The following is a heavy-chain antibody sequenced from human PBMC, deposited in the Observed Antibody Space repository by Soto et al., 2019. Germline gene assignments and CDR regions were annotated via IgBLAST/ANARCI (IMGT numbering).Heavy chain of an antibody. Sequence: SVKVSCKASGGTFSSYTFSWVRQAPGQGLEWVGRIIPIIDIANYAQKFQGRVTITADKSTSTAYMELSSLRSEDTAVYYCASGYSYGCFDYWGQGTQVTVSS. J-gene: IGHJ4*02. V-gene: IGHV1-69*02. D-gene: IGHD5-18*01. CDR2: IIPIIDIA. CDR3: ASGYSYGCFDY. CDR1: GGTFSSYT.